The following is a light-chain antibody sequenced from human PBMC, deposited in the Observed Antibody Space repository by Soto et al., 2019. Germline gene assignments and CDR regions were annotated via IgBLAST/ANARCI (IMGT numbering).Light chain of an antibody. CDR3: NSYSSSGTYV. J-gene: IGLJ1*01. CDR2: DVS. V-gene: IGLV2-14*03. CDR1: SSDVGAYKY. Sequence: QSALTQPASVSGSPGQSITISCTGRSSDVGAYKYVSWYQHLPGKAPELMIYDVSNRPSGVSDRFSGSKSGNTASLTISGLQAEDEADYYCNSYSSSGTYVFGTGTKVTVL.